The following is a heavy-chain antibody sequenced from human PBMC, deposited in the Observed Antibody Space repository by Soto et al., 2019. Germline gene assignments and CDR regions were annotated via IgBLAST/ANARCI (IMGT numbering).Heavy chain of an antibody. V-gene: IGHV1-69*13. CDR2: IIPIFGTA. CDR1: GGTFSSYA. J-gene: IGHJ3*02. D-gene: IGHD3-9*01. CDR3: ARDQDILTGPGAFDI. Sequence: SVRVSCKASGGTFSSYAISWVRQAPGQGLEWMGGIIPIFGTANYAQKFQGRVTITADESTSTAYMELSSLRSEDTAVYYCARDQDILTGPGAFDIWGQGTMVTVS.